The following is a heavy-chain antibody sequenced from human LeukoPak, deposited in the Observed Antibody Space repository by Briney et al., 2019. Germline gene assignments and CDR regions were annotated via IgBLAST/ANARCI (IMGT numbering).Heavy chain of an antibody. J-gene: IGHJ6*03. CDR3: ARWGQQAPAMVRAKILYYYYYYMDV. CDR1: GYTFTSYD. CDR2: MNPNSGNT. V-gene: IGHV1-8*01. D-gene: IGHD3-10*01. Sequence: GASVKVSCKASGYTFTSYDINWVRQATGQGLEWMGWMNPNSGNTGYAQKFQGRVTMTRNTSISAAYMELSSLRSEDTAVYYCARWGQQAPAMVRAKILYYYYYYMDVWGKGTTVTLSS.